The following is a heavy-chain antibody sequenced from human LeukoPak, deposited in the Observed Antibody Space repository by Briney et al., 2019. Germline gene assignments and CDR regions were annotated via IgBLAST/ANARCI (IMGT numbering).Heavy chain of an antibody. V-gene: IGHV1-8*01. J-gene: IGHJ4*02. CDR3: AREAGGTIRSPIDY. D-gene: IGHD1-7*01. CDR1: GYTFTSYD. Sequence: GASVKVSCKASGYTFTSYDIHWVRQATGQGLGWMGWMNPNSGNTGYAQKFQGRVTMTRNTSISTAYMELSSLRSEDTAVYYCAREAGGTIRSPIDYWGQGTLVTVSS. CDR2: MNPNSGNT.